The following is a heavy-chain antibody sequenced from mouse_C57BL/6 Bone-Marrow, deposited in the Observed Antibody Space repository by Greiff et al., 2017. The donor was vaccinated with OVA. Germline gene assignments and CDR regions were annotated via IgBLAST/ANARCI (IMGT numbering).Heavy chain of an antibody. V-gene: IGHV2-2*01. J-gene: IGHJ3*01. Sequence: VQLKESGPGLVQPSQSLSITCTVSGFSLTSYGVHWVRQSPGKGLEWLGVIWSGGSTDYNAAFISRLSISKDNSKSQVFFKMNSLQADDTAIYYCARNFGYYGSSFAYWGQGTLVTVSA. D-gene: IGHD1-1*01. CDR3: ARNFGYYGSSFAY. CDR1: GFSLTSYG. CDR2: IWSGGST.